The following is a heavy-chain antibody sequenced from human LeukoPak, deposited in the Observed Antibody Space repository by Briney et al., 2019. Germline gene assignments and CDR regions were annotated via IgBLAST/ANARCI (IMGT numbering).Heavy chain of an antibody. D-gene: IGHD6-19*01. V-gene: IGHV3-11*06. CDR3: VREQWYYFDY. CDR1: GFNIGSYY. J-gene: IGHJ4*02. Sequence: GGSLRLSCAVSGFNIGSYYISWIRQAPGKGLEWISYISTRSDDHTKYADSVEGRFTIPRDNAKNSVYLEMNNLGAEDTAVYYCVREQWYYFDYWGQGALVTVSS. CDR2: ISTRSDDHT.